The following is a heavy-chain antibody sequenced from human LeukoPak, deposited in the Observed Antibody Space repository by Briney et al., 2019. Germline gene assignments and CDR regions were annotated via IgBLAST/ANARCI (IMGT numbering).Heavy chain of an antibody. V-gene: IGHV3-30*03. CDR2: ISYDGSNK. CDR3: ARDSNGDTAMVTVLFDY. Sequence: TGGSLRLSCAASGFTFSSYGMHWVRQAPGKGLEWVAVISYDGSNKYYADSVKGRFTISRDNSKNTLYLQMNSLRAEDTAVYYCARDSNGDTAMVTVLFDYWGQGTLVTVSS. CDR1: GFTFSSYG. J-gene: IGHJ4*02. D-gene: IGHD5-18*01.